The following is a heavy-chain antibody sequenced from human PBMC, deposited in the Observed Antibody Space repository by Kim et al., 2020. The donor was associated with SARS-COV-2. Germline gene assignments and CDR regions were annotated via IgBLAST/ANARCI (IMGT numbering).Heavy chain of an antibody. D-gene: IGHD1-1*01. V-gene: IGHV3-21*01. CDR3: ARGGRLGTTHYYYYGMDV. CDR1: GFTFSSYS. J-gene: IGHJ6*02. CDR2: ISSSSTYI. Sequence: GGSLRLSCAASGFTFSSYSMNWVRQAPGKGLEWVSSISSSSTYIYYADSVKGRFTISRDNAKNSLYLQMNSLRAEDTAAYYCARGGRLGTTHYYYYGMDVWGQGTTVTVSS.